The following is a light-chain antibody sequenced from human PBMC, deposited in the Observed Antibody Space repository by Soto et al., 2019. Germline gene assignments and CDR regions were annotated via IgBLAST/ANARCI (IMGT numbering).Light chain of an antibody. CDR3: PQRSNWPLT. CDR2: DAS. V-gene: IGKV3-11*01. Sequence: EIVLTQSPATLSLSPGERATLTCRASQSVNTSLAWYQLKHGQAPRLLMYDASNRATGIPARFIGSGSGTDFTLTISRLEPEDFAVYYCPQRSNWPLTFGGGTKVEIK. CDR1: QSVNTS. J-gene: IGKJ4*01.